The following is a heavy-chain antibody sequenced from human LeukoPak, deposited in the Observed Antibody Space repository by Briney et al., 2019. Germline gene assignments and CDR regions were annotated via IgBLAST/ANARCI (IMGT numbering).Heavy chain of an antibody. Sequence: GGSLRLSCAASGFTFSSYAMHWVRQAPGKGLEWVGVISYDGSNKYYADSVKGRFTISRDNSKNTLYLQMNSLRAEDTAVYYCAREEVISGGSCYSECTYFDYWGQGTLVTVSS. V-gene: IGHV3-30-3*01. J-gene: IGHJ4*02. CDR3: AREEVISGGSCYSECTYFDY. CDR2: ISYDGSNK. CDR1: GFTFSSYA. D-gene: IGHD2-15*01.